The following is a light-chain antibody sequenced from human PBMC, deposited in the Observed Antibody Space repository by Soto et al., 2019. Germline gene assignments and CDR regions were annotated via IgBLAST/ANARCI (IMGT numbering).Light chain of an antibody. Sequence: QSVLTQPASVSGSPGQSITISCTGTSSDVGNYNYVSWYQQHPGKAPKLMIYDVSNRPSGVSNRFSGSKSGITASLTISGLQAEDEADYYCSSYTSGSTYVFGTGTQLTVL. CDR2: DVS. CDR1: SSDVGNYNY. CDR3: SSYTSGSTYV. V-gene: IGLV2-14*01. J-gene: IGLJ1*01.